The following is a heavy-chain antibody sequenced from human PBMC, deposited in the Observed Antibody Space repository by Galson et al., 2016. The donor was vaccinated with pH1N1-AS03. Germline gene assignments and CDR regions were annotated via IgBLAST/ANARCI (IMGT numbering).Heavy chain of an antibody. D-gene: IGHD2-15*01. CDR1: GFSIRDHW. CDR3: GRVGRGGSPVDY. Sequence: SLRLSCAASGFSIRDHWMGWFRQAPSEGLEWVTEIKEDGSEKHDVDSVKGRFIISRDNAKNSLYLQMNSLRADDTAGYYCGRVGRGGSPVDYWGQGTLVTVSS. V-gene: IGHV3-7*03. J-gene: IGHJ4*02. CDR2: IKEDGSEK.